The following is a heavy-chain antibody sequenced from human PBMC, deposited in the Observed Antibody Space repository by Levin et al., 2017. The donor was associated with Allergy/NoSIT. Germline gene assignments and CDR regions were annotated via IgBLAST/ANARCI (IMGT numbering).Heavy chain of an antibody. Sequence: LSLTCAASGFTFDSYGMNWVRQAPGKGPQWMAHISYDGSQKYYADSLKGRLSISRDDSQNTVFLELNNLRADDTAVYYCARDKWPVLRYYDWVLYFWGQGTLVTVSS. CDR2: ISYDGSQK. D-gene: IGHD3-9*01. J-gene: IGHJ4*02. CDR1: GFTFDSYG. V-gene: IGHV3-33*01. CDR3: ARDKWPVLRYYDWVLYF.